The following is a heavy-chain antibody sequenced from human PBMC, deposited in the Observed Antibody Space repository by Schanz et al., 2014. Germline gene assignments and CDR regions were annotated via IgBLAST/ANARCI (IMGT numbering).Heavy chain of an antibody. J-gene: IGHJ3*02. Sequence: VQLVESGGGVVQPGRSLRLSCVASGFTFSSYDVFWVRQAPGKGLVWVSRINGDGSRTAYADSVKGRFTISRDNAKNTLYLQMNSLRAEDTAVYYCAKSDAFDIWGQGTLVTVSP. V-gene: IGHV3-74*02. CDR2: INGDGSRT. CDR1: GFTFSSYD. CDR3: AKSDAFDI.